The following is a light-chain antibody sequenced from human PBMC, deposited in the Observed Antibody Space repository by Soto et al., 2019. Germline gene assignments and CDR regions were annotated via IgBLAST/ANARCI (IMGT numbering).Light chain of an antibody. Sequence: ELVLPQSPGTLSSSPGERTTLSCRTSQSLITRQLDWYQQKPGQAPRLLIYGASSKTTSIPDRFSGSGSGTDFTLTISRLEPEDFAVYYCHQDDSSPLTFGGVTKVEIK. V-gene: IGKV3-20*01. CDR1: QSLITRQ. CDR2: GAS. J-gene: IGKJ4*01. CDR3: HQDDSSPLT.